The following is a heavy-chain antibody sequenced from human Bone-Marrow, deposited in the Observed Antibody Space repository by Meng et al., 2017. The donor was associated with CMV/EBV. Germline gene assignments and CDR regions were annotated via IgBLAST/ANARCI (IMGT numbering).Heavy chain of an antibody. D-gene: IGHD3-16*01. Sequence: GESLKISCAASGFTFSSYSMNWVRQAPGKGLEWVSSISSSSSYIYYADSVKGRFTISRDNSKNTLYLQMNSLRAEDTAVYYCASSVMHDYWGQGTLVTVSS. CDR2: ISSSSSYI. CDR1: GFTFSSYS. CDR3: ASSVMHDY. V-gene: IGHV3-21*01. J-gene: IGHJ4*02.